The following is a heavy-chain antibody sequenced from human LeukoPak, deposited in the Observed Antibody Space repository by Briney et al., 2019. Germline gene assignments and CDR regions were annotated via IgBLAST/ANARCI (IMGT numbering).Heavy chain of an antibody. CDR1: GGSISSSYFY. CDR3: ARRNYGDYGGRYFDY. CDR2: INYSGTT. D-gene: IGHD4-17*01. V-gene: IGHV4-39*01. Sequence: SETLSLTCTVSGGSISSSYFYWGWVCQPPGKGLEWIGTINYSGTTNYNPSLKSRVTISVDTSKNQFSLKLTSVTAADTAVYYCARRNYGDYGGRYFDYWGQGTLVTVSS. J-gene: IGHJ4*02.